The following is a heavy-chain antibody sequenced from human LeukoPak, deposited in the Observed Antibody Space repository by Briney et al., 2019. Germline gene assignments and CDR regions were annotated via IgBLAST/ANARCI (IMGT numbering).Heavy chain of an antibody. CDR2: IYYSGST. CDR1: GGSISSSNW. D-gene: IGHD5-18*01. Sequence: NPSETLSLTCAVSGGSISSSNWWSWIRQPPGKGLEWIGSIYYSGSTYYNPSLKSRVTISVDTSKNQFSLHLNSVTPEDTAVYYCAGYSYGVRPSWGQGTLVTVSS. CDR3: AGYSYGVRPS. V-gene: IGHV4-4*02. J-gene: IGHJ5*02.